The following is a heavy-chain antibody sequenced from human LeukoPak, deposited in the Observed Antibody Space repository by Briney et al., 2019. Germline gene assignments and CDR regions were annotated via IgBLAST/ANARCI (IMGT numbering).Heavy chain of an antibody. CDR2: FYYTGNT. D-gene: IGHD3-10*01. J-gene: IGHJ5*02. Sequence: PSETLSLTCTVSGGSISPYYWSWIRQPPGKGLEWIGYFYYTGNTDYNPSLKSRVTISVDTSKNQFSLKLSSVTAADTAVYYCARENYYGSGSYSYWFDPWGQGTLVTVSS. CDR3: ARENYYGSGSYSYWFDP. V-gene: IGHV4-59*01. CDR1: GGSISPYY.